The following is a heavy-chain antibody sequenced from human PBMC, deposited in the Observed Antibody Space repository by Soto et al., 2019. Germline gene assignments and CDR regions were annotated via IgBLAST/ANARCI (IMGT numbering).Heavy chain of an antibody. CDR1: GYTFTSYA. CDR2: INADNGNT. CDR3: ARGSPTIFGVVVYWFDP. V-gene: IGHV1-3*01. J-gene: IGHJ5*02. Sequence: EASVKVSCKASGYTFTSYAMHWVRQAPGQRLEWMGWINADNGNTEYAQKFQGRVTITRNTSISTAYMELSSLRSEDTAVYYCARGSPTIFGVVVYWFDPWGQGTLVTVSS. D-gene: IGHD3-3*01.